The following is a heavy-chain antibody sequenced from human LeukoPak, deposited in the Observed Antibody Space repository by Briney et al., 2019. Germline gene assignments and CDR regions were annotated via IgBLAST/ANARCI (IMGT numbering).Heavy chain of an antibody. V-gene: IGHV3-23*01. CDR1: GFTFSSNP. J-gene: IGHJ1*01. CDR2: ISGSGGST. D-gene: IGHD3-22*01. CDR3: AKDNYYDSSGYYGEYFQH. Sequence: GGSLRLSCAASGFTFSSNPMTWVRQAPGKGLEWVSGISGSGGSTYHADSVGGRFTISRDNSKNTLSLQMNSLRAEDTAVYYCAKDNYYDSSGYYGEYFQHWGQGTLVTVSS.